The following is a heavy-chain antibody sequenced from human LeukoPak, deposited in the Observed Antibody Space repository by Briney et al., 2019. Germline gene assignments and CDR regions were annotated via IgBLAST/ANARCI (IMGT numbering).Heavy chain of an antibody. D-gene: IGHD3-16*02. V-gene: IGHV3-23*01. Sequence: GGSLRLSCAASGFTSSSYAMSWVRQAPGRGLERVSGISGSGGSTYYPDSVKGRFTISRDNSKNTLYLQMNSLRAEDTAVYYCAKVITFGGVISHFDYWGQGTLVTVSS. CDR3: AKVITFGGVISHFDY. J-gene: IGHJ4*02. CDR2: ISGSGGST. CDR1: GFTSSSYA.